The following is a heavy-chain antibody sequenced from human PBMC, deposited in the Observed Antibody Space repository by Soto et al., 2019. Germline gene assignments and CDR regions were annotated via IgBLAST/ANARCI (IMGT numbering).Heavy chain of an antibody. J-gene: IGHJ4*02. CDR1: GDTFSFYT. CDR2: INPILSMS. CDR3: ATNYGSGYRAFDY. Sequence: SVKVSCKASGDTFSFYTINWVRQAPGLGLEWMGRINPILSMSNYAQKFQGRVTITADKSTSTAYMELSSLRSEDTAMYYCATNYGSGYRAFDYWGQGALVTVSS. V-gene: IGHV1-69*02. D-gene: IGHD3-10*01.